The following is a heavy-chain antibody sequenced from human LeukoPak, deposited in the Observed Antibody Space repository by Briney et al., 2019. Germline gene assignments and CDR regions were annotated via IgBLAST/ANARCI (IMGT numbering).Heavy chain of an antibody. D-gene: IGHD1-26*01. V-gene: IGHV4-59*08. J-gene: IGHJ4*02. CDR2: IYYSGST. CDR3: ASGSYNPYYFDY. Sequence: NTSETLSLTCTVSGGSISSYYWSWIRQPPGKGLEWIGYIYYSGSTNYNPSLKSRVTISVDTSKNQFSLKLSSVTAADTAVYYCASGSYNPYYFDYWGQGTLVTVSS. CDR1: GGSISSYY.